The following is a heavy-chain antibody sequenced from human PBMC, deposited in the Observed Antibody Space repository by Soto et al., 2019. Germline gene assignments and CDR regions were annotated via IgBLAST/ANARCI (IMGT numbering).Heavy chain of an antibody. CDR1: GYTFTSYA. J-gene: IGHJ4*02. CDR2: INAGNGNT. CDR3: ASKALIAVAGTLDY. Sequence: ASVKVSCKASGYTFTSYAMHWVRQAPGQRLEWMGWINAGNGNTKYSRKFQGRVTITRDTSASTAYMELSSLRSEDTAVYYCASKALIAVAGTLDYWGQGTLVTVSS. D-gene: IGHD6-19*01. V-gene: IGHV1-3*01.